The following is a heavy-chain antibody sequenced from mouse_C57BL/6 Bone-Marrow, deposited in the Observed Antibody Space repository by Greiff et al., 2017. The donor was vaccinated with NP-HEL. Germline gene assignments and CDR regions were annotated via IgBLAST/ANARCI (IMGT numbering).Heavy chain of an antibody. Sequence: QVQLQQSGPELVKPGASVKISCKASGYAFSSSWMNWVKQRPGKGLEWIGRIYPGDGDTNYNGKFKGKATLTADKSSSTAYMQLSSLTSADSAVYFCAGYSWFAYWGQGTLVTVSA. D-gene: IGHD2-3*01. V-gene: IGHV1-82*01. CDR1: GYAFSSSW. CDR2: IYPGDGDT. J-gene: IGHJ3*01. CDR3: AGYSWFAY.